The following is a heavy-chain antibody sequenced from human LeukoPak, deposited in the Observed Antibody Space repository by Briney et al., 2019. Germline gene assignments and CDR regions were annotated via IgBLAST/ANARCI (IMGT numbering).Heavy chain of an antibody. CDR2: INHSGST. V-gene: IGHV4-34*01. CDR1: GGSFSGYY. Sequence: SETLSLTCAVYGGSFSGYYWSWIRQPPGKGLEWIGEINHSGSTNYNPSLKSRVTISVDTSKNQFSLKLSSVTAADTAVYYCARADLGMDNLFDYWGQGTLVTVSS. J-gene: IGHJ4*02. D-gene: IGHD7-27*01. CDR3: ARADLGMDNLFDY.